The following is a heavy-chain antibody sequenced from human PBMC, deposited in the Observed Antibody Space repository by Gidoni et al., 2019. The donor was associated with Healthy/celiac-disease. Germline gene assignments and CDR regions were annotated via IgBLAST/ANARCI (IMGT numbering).Heavy chain of an antibody. J-gene: IGHJ4*02. CDR2: INPSGGST. CDR1: GYTFTSYY. D-gene: IGHD3-3*01. Sequence: QVQLVQSGAEVKKPGASVKVSCKASGYTFTSYYMHWVRQAPGQGLEWMGIINPSGGSTSYAQKFQGRVTMTRDTSTSTVYMELSSLRSEDTAVYYCARGATYYDFWSGENIGPPNFDYWGQGTLVTVSS. CDR3: ARGATYYDFWSGENIGPPNFDY. V-gene: IGHV1-46*01.